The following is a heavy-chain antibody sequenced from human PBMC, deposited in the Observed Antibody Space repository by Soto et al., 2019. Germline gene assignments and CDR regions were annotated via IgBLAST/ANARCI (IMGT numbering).Heavy chain of an antibody. V-gene: IGHV3-30-3*01. CDR3: ARSPAAGINWFDP. CDR2: ISYDGSNK. CDR1: GFTFSSYA. D-gene: IGHD6-13*01. J-gene: IGHJ5*02. Sequence: QPGGSLRLSCAASGFTFSSYAMHWVRQAPGKGLEWVAVISYDGSNKYYADSVKGRFTISRDNSKNTLYLQMNSLRAEDTAVYYCARSPAAGINWFDPWGQGTLVTVSS.